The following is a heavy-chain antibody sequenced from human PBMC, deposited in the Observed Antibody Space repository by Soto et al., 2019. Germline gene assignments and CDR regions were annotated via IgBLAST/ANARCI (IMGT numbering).Heavy chain of an antibody. CDR1: GFSLTTSGEG. D-gene: IGHD3-3*01. J-gene: IGHJ4*02. V-gene: IGHV2-5*02. CDR2: IYWDDDK. Sequence: QITLNESGPPVVRPTETLTLTCRSSGFSLTTSGEGVGWIRQSPGKAPEWLALIYWDDDKRYSASLKSRLTITKDTSKNQVVLTVSDLDPTDTATYYCAHRVLRTVFGLVTTTAIYFDFWGQGTPVAVSS. CDR3: AHRVLRTVFGLVTTTAIYFDF.